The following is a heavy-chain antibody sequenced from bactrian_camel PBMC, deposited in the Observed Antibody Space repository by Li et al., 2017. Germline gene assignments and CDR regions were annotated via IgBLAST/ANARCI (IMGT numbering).Heavy chain of an antibody. D-gene: IGHD5*01. Sequence: HVQLVESGGGSVEIGGSLKLSCTMSGFTDRDRNVEWLRQAPGQGREGLAAIDRDGSKNYADSVKGRFTISKDNHESVLYLQMNDLKSEDTAMYYCAADRICRGMGWVPVGNCRGQGTQVTVS. CDR1: GFTDRDR. V-gene: IGHV3S1*01. CDR2: IDRDGSK. CDR3: AADRICRGMGWVPVGNC. J-gene: IGHJ4*01.